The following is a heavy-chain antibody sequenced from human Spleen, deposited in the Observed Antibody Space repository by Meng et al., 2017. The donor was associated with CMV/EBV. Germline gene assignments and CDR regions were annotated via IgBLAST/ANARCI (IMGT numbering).Heavy chain of an antibody. D-gene: IGHD2-2*01. Sequence: SGITFSKAWMSWVRQAPGKGLEWVGRLKVRTDGVTIDYAAPVKGRFTISRDISKNTFYLQMQSLKSEDTGMYYCVWHTTTSCYFDVWGQGTLVTVSS. CDR1: GITFSKAW. CDR2: LKVRTDGVTI. V-gene: IGHV3-15*01. J-gene: IGHJ4*02. CDR3: VWHTTTSCYFDV.